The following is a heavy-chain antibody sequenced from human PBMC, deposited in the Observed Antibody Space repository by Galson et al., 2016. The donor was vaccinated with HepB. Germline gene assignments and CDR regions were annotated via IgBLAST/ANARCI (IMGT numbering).Heavy chain of an antibody. J-gene: IGHJ6*02. CDR3: ARGQGILPGGVPKEDYYGMDV. CDR1: GFIVTRNY. V-gene: IGHV3-66*01. D-gene: IGHD2/OR15-2a*01. CDR2: IYSGGST. Sequence: SLRLSCAASGFIVTRNYMSWVRQAPGKGLEWVSVIYSGGSTHYADSVKGRFTISRDESKNTVYFHMDSLRAEDTAVYYCARGQGILPGGVPKEDYYGMDVWGQGTTVTVSS.